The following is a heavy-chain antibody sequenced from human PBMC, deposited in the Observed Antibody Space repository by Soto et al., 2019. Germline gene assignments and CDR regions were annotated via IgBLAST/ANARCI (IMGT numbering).Heavy chain of an antibody. CDR2: ISSGSSYI. D-gene: IGHD1-1*01. CDR1: GFSFSDSY. CDR3: ARETVETGWFDS. V-gene: IGHV3-11*06. Sequence: PGGSLRLSCAASGFSFSDSYMSWIRQAPGKGLEWVSHISSGSSYIKYADSVEGRFTISRDNAKNSLYLQMNSLRAEDTAVYFCARETVETGWFDSWGLGILV. J-gene: IGHJ5*01.